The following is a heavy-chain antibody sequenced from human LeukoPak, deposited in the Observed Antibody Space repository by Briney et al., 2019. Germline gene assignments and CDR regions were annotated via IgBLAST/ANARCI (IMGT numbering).Heavy chain of an antibody. Sequence: SVNVSCKASGCTFSRYAISWVRQAPGQGLEWMGGIIPIFGTAHYAQKFQGRVTITADKSTSTAYMELSSLRSEDTAVYYCARGPGIAAAYWSQGTLVTVSS. CDR3: ARGPGIAAAY. D-gene: IGHD6-13*01. J-gene: IGHJ4*02. CDR1: GCTFSRYA. V-gene: IGHV1-69*06. CDR2: IIPIFGTA.